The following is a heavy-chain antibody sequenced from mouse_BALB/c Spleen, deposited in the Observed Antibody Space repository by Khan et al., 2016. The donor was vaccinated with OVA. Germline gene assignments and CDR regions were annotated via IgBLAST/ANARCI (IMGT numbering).Heavy chain of an antibody. CDR1: GYTFTHYG. V-gene: IGHV9-3-1*01. J-gene: IGHJ4*01. CDR2: INTYTGEP. Sequence: QIQLVQSGPELKKPGETVKISCQASGYTFTHYGMNWVQHAPGKGLKWMGWINTYTGEPTYADDFKGRFAFSLETAASTAYLQINNLKNEDTATYFCARPPYFSYVMVYWGQGTSVTVSS. CDR3: ARPPYFSYVMVY. D-gene: IGHD2-10*01.